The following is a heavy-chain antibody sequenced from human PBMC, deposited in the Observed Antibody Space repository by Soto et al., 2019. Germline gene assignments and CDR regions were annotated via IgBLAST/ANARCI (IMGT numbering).Heavy chain of an antibody. CDR3: ARDWRGIVGPTDPNFDY. CDR2: MSFDGSTK. J-gene: IGHJ4*02. D-gene: IGHD1-26*01. CDR1: GFTFSDYG. Sequence: PGGSLRLSCAASGFTFSDYGMHWVRQAPGKGLEWVAVMSFDGSTKRYADSVKGRFTISRDNSKNTLYLQMNRLRAEDTAVYYCARDWRGIVGPTDPNFDYWGQGTLVTVSS. V-gene: IGHV3-33*01.